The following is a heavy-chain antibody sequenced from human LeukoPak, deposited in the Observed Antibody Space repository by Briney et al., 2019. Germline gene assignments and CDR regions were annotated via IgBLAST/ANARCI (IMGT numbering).Heavy chain of an antibody. J-gene: IGHJ5*02. CDR3: AKDHRVGQLLLLP. V-gene: IGHV3-23*01. CDR1: GFTFSSYA. CDR2: ISGGGGGT. D-gene: IGHD2-15*01. Sequence: PGGSLRLSCAASGFTFSSYAMTWVRQAPGMGLEWVSTISGGGGGTYYADSVKGRFTISRDNSKNTLYLQMNNLRAEDTAVYYCAKDHRVGQLLLLPWGQGTLVTVSS.